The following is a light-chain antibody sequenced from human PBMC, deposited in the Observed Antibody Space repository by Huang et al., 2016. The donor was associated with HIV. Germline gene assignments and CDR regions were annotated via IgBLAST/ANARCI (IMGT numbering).Light chain of an antibody. CDR3: QQYGSSPWT. Sequence: EIVLTQSPGTLSLSPGERATLSCRASQGVGSSYLAWYQQKPGQAPRLLSFGASSRATGIPDRFSGSGSGTDFTLTISRLEPEDFAVYYCQQYGSSPWTFGQGTKVEIK. J-gene: IGKJ1*01. CDR2: GAS. V-gene: IGKV3-20*01. CDR1: QGVGSSY.